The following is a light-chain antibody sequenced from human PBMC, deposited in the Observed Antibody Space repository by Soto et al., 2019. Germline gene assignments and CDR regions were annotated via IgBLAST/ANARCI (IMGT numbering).Light chain of an antibody. J-gene: IGKJ5*01. V-gene: IGKV3-11*01. CDR1: QSVSSY. CDR3: QQRNVWPPIT. CDR2: DAS. Sequence: EIVLTQSPATLCLSPGERATPSCRASQSVSSYLAWYQQKPGQAPRLLIYDASNRATGIPARFSGSGSGTEFTLTINSLEPEDFAVYYCQQRNVWPPITFGQGTRLEI.